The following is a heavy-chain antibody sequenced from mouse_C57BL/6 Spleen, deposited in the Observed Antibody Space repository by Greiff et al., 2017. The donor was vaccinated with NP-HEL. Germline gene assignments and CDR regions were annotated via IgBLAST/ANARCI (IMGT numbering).Heavy chain of an antibody. D-gene: IGHD1-1*01. J-gene: IGHJ2*01. V-gene: IGHV1-69*01. CDR2: IDPSDSYT. CDR3: ARTGYYYGTPYYCDY. CDR1: GYTFTSYW. Sequence: QVQLQQPGAELVMPGASVKLSCKASGYTFTSYWMHWVKQRPGQGLEWIGEIDPSDSYTNYNQKFKGKSTLTVNKSSSTAYMQLSSLTSEASAVYYCARTGYYYGTPYYCDYWGQGTTLTVSS.